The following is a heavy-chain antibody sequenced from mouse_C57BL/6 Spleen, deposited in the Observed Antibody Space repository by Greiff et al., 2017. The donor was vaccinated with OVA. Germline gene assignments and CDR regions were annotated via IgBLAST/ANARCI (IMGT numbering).Heavy chain of an antibody. V-gene: IGHV5-4*01. D-gene: IGHD1-1*01. CDR3: ARGYYGSSFYFDY. Sequence: EVQGVESGGGLVKPGGSLKLSCAASGFTFSSYAMSWVRQTPEQRLEWVATISDGGSYTYYPDNVKGRFTISRDNAKNNLYLQMSHLKSEDTAMYYCARGYYGSSFYFDYWGQGTTLTVSS. J-gene: IGHJ2*01. CDR2: ISDGGSYT. CDR1: GFTFSSYA.